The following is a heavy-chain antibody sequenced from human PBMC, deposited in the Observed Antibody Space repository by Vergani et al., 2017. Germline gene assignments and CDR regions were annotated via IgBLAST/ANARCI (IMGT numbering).Heavy chain of an antibody. CDR3: ARHGSSSSNWFDP. J-gene: IGHJ5*02. D-gene: IGHD6-6*01. Sequence: EVQLVQSGAEVKKPGESLKISCKGSGYSFTSYWIGWVRQMPGKGLEWMGIIYPGDSDTRYSPSFQGQVTIPADKSISTAYLQWSSPTASDTAMYYCARHGSSSSNWFDPWGQGTLVTVSS. CDR2: IYPGDSDT. CDR1: GYSFTSYW. V-gene: IGHV5-51*01.